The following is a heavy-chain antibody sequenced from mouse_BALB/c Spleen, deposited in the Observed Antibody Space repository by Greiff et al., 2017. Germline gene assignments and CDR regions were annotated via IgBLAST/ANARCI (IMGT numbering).Heavy chain of an antibody. Sequence: VQLKESGGGLVQPGGSRKLSCAASGFTFSSFGMHWVRQAPEKGLEWVAYISSGSSTIYYADTVKGRFTISRDNPKNTLFLQMTSLRSEDTAMYYCATGDYGSSYYYAMDYWGQGTSVTVSS. J-gene: IGHJ4*01. CDR3: ATGDYGSSYYYAMDY. CDR2: ISSGSSTI. CDR1: GFTFSSFG. D-gene: IGHD1-1*01. V-gene: IGHV5-17*02.